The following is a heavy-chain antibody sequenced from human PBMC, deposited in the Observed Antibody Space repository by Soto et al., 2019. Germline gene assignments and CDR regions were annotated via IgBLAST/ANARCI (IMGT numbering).Heavy chain of an antibody. Sequence: SLNVYCTAAGGTFSIYASGWGRQAPGQGLEWMGGIIPIFGTANYAQKFQGRVTITADESTSTAYMELSSLRSEDTAVYYCARDAGTYGGGGHWGQGTLVTGSS. CDR2: IIPIFGTA. V-gene: IGHV1-69*13. CDR1: GGTFSIYA. D-gene: IGHD4-17*01. J-gene: IGHJ1*01. CDR3: ARDAGTYGGGGH.